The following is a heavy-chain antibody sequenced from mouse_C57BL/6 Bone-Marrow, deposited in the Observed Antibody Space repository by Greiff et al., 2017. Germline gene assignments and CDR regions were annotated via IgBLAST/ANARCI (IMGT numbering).Heavy chain of an antibody. V-gene: IGHV1-64*01. J-gene: IGHJ2*01. CDR3: ARWGDYEDY. CDR2: IHPNSGST. CDR1: GYTFTSYW. Sequence: QVQLQQPGAELVKPGASVKLSCKASGYTFTSYWMHWVKQRPGQGLEWIGMIHPNSGSTNYNEKFKSKATLTVDKSSSTAYRQLSSLTSEVSAGYYCARWGDYEDYWGQGTTLTVSS. D-gene: IGHD2-4*01.